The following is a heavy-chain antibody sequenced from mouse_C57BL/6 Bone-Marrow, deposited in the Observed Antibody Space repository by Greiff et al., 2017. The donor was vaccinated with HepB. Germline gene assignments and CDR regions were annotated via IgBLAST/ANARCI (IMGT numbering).Heavy chain of an antibody. V-gene: IGHV1-18*01. Sequence: EVKLMESGPELVKPGASVKIPCKASGYTFTDYNMDWVKQSHGKSLEWIGDINPNNGGTIYNQKFKGKATLTVDKSSSTAYMELRSLTSEDTAVYYCARTGRRVWYFDVWGTGTTVTVSS. CDR1: GYTFTDYN. CDR2: INPNNGGT. J-gene: IGHJ1*03. CDR3: ARTGRRVWYFDV.